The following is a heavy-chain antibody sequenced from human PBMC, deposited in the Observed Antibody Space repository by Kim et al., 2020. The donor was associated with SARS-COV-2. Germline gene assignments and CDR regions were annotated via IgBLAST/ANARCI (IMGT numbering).Heavy chain of an antibody. D-gene: IGHD6-13*01. J-gene: IGHJ6*02. V-gene: IGHV4-4*07. CDR3: ARGEQQLVLTLSDYYGMDV. CDR1: GGSISSYY. Sequence: SETLSLTCTVSGGSISSYYWSWIRQPAGKGLEWIGRIYTSGSTNYNPSLKSRVTMSVDTSKNQFSLKLSSVTAADTAVYYCARGEQQLVLTLSDYYGMDVWGQGTTVTVSS. CDR2: IYTSGST.